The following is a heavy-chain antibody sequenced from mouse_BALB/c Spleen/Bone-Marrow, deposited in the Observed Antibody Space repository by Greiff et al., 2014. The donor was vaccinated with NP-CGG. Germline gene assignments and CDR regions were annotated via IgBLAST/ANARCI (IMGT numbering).Heavy chain of an antibody. D-gene: IGHD1-1*01. Sequence: VQLQQSGSVLVRPGASVKLSCKASGYTFTSSWMHWAKQRPGQGLEWIGEIHPNSGNTNYNEKFKGKATLTVDTSSSTAYVDLSSLTSGDSAVYYCANYYGSSSYWGQGTTLTVSS. J-gene: IGHJ2*01. CDR2: IHPNSGNT. CDR1: GYTFTSSW. V-gene: IGHV1S130*01. CDR3: ANYYGSSSY.